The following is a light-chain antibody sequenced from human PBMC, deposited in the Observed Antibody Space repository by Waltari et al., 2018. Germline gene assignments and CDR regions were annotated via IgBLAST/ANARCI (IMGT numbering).Light chain of an antibody. J-gene: IGKJ5*01. Sequence: DMVMTQSPLSLPVTPVEPASISCSSSQSLLHRNGHNNLVWYLQKPGQSLQLLIYLGSNGASGVPDRFGGHGSGTDFTLKISRVEAEDVGVDYGMQVLQTRPFGQGTRLEIK. CDR1: QSLLHRNGHNN. V-gene: IGKV2-28*01. CDR3: MQVLQTRP. CDR2: LGS.